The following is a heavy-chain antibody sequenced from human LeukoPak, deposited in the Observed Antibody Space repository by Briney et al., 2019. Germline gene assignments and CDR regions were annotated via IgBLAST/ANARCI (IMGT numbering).Heavy chain of an antibody. V-gene: IGHV1-69*13. Sequence: GASVKVSCKPSGGTFSSYAISWVRQAPGQGLEWMGGIIPIFGTANYAQKFQGRVTITADESTSTAYMELSSLRSEDTAVYYCARIVPICSSTSCYDVWGKGTTVTVSS. J-gene: IGHJ6*04. CDR3: ARIVPICSSTSCYDV. D-gene: IGHD2-2*01. CDR2: IIPIFGTA. CDR1: GGTFSSYA.